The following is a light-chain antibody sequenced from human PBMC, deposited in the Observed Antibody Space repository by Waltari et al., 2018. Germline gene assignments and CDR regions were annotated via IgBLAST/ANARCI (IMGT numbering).Light chain of an antibody. V-gene: IGLV2-14*03. J-gene: IGLJ3*02. CDR3: TSYKRSSLTWV. Sequence: QSALTQPASVSGSTGQSITISCTATIIDVGCYNYVSWYQQHPGKVPKLIIYDVSRRPSGVSNRFSGSKSGKTASLTISGLQAEDEADYYCTSYKRSSLTWVFGGGTKVTVL. CDR1: IIDVGCYNY. CDR2: DVS.